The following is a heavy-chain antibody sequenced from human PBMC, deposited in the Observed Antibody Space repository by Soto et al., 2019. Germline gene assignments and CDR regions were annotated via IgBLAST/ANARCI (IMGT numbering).Heavy chain of an antibody. CDR3: ARELPDCGGGYYYGMDV. CDR1: GGTFSSYA. D-gene: IGHD4-17*01. V-gene: IGHV1-69*13. J-gene: IGHJ6*02. CDR2: IIPIFGTA. Sequence: SVKVSCKASGGTFSSYAISWVRQAPGQGLEWMGGIIPIFGTANYAQKFQGRVTITADESTSTAYMELSSLRSEDTAVYYCARELPDCGGGYYYGMDVWGQGTTVTVS.